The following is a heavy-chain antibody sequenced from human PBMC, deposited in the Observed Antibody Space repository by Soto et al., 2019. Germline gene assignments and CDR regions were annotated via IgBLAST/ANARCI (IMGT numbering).Heavy chain of an antibody. Sequence: SETLSLTCTVSGGFVSSGSYYWSWIRQPPGKGLEWIGYIYYSGSTNYNPSLKSRVTISVDTSKNQFSLKLSSVTAADTAVYYCARGLVGFGELFLFLDYWGQGTLVTVSS. J-gene: IGHJ4*02. V-gene: IGHV4-61*01. D-gene: IGHD3-10*01. CDR2: IYYSGST. CDR1: GGFVSSGSYY. CDR3: ARGLVGFGELFLFLDY.